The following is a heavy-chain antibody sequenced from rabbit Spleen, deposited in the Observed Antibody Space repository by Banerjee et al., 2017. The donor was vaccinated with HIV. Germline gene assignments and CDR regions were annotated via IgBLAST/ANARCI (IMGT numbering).Heavy chain of an antibody. Sequence: QSLEESGGGLVKPGGSLTLTCTASGFTISSSYYMCWVRQAPGKGLECIACIYGGSSGSTYYATWAKGRFTFSKTSSTTVTLQMTSLTAADTATYFCARDTGTSFSTYGMDLWAKGPWSPS. D-gene: IGHD8-1*01. CDR2: IYGGSSGST. J-gene: IGHJ6*01. CDR1: GFTISSSYY. V-gene: IGHV1S40*01. CDR3: ARDTGTSFSTYGMDL.